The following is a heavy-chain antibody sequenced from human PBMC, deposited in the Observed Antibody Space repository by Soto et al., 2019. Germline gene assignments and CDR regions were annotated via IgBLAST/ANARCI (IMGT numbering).Heavy chain of an antibody. CDR3: ANDIVRYTYGACDY. CDR2: IAYDGSNK. J-gene: IGHJ4*02. CDR1: GFTFSSYG. D-gene: IGHD5-18*01. Sequence: QVQLVESGGAVVQPGKSLRLSCAASGFTFSSYGMYWVRQAPGKGLEWVAAIAYDGSNKYHADSVKGRFTISRDNSKNTLYLQMNSLRVEDTDVYYCANDIVRYTYGACDYWGQGALVTVSS. V-gene: IGHV3-30*18.